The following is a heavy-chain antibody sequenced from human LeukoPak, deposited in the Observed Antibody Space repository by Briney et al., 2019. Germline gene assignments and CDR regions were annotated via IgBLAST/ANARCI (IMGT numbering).Heavy chain of an antibody. Sequence: GRSLRLSCAASRFTFSSYAMHWVRQAPGKGLERVAVISYDGSNKYYADSVKGRFTISRDNSKNTLYLQMNSLRAEDTAVYYCARVARGGIVVVPAAMHYWGQGTLVTVSS. CDR3: ARVARGGIVVVPAAMHY. V-gene: IGHV3-30*04. CDR2: ISYDGSNK. D-gene: IGHD2-2*01. CDR1: RFTFSSYA. J-gene: IGHJ4*02.